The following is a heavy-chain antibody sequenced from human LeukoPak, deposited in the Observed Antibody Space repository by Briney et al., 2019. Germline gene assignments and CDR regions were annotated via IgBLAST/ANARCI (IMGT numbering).Heavy chain of an antibody. V-gene: IGHV1-69*05. J-gene: IGHJ6*04. CDR3: ASAQNNHGYVYYGMDV. D-gene: IGHD5-12*01. Sequence: SVKVSCKASGGTFDSHAISWVRQAPGQGLEWMGAIIPMYNTANYAQKFQGRVAIITDKSTSTAYMELSSLRSDDTAVYYCASAQNNHGYVYYGMDVWGEGTTVTVSS. CDR1: GGTFDSHA. CDR2: IIPMYNTA.